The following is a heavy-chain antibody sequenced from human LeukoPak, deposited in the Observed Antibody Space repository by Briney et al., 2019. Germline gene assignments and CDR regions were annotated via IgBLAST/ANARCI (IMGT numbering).Heavy chain of an antibody. Sequence: GGSLRLSCAASGFMFSRYWMSWVRQAPGKGLEWVANIKQEGSEKYYVDSVKGRFTVSRDNAKNSLYLQMNSLRAEDTAVYYCARRIGLTMIPGWGYNMDVWGQGTTVTVSS. CDR1: GFMFSRYW. CDR2: IKQEGSEK. CDR3: ARRIGLTMIPGWGYNMDV. V-gene: IGHV3-7*01. J-gene: IGHJ6*02. D-gene: IGHD3-10*01.